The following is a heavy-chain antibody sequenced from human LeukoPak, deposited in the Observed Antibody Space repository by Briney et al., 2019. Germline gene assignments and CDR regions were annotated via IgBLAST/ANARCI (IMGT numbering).Heavy chain of an antibody. CDR1: GYTFTSYG. J-gene: IGHJ6*02. V-gene: IGHV1-18*01. CDR3: ARGDDFWSGYSPYYYYGMAV. D-gene: IGHD3-3*01. CDR2: ISAYNGNT. Sequence: VASVKVSCKASGYTFTSYGISWVRQAPGQGLEWMGWISAYNGNTNYAQKLQGRVTMTTDTSTSTAYMELRSLRSDDTAVYYCARGDDFWSGYSPYYYYGMAVWGQGTTVTVSS.